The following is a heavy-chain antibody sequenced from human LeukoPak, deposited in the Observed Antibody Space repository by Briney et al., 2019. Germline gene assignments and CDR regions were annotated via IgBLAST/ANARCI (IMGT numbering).Heavy chain of an antibody. J-gene: IGHJ4*02. Sequence: PGGSLRLSCAASGFTFSTYWMHWVRQGPGKGLVWVSRIDSDGTSTNYADPVRGRFTISRDNAKNTLYLQMNSLRAEDTAVYYCVRDPPTALELFDYWGQGTLVTVSS. V-gene: IGHV3-74*01. CDR1: GFTFSTYW. D-gene: IGHD5-18*01. CDR3: VRDPPTALELFDY. CDR2: IDSDGTST.